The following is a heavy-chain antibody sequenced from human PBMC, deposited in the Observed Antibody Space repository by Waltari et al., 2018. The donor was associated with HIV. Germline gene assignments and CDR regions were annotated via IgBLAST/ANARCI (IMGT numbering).Heavy chain of an antibody. J-gene: IGHJ4*02. CDR1: GFTFSNAW. CDR3: TTEAVAGFDY. V-gene: IGHV3-15*01. CDR2: IKSKTYGGTT. Sequence: EVQLVESGGGLVKPGGSLRLSCAASGFTFSNAWMSWVRQATGKGLEWFGRIKSKTYGGTTDYAAPVKGRFTISRDDSKNTLYLQMNSLKTEDTAVYYCTTEAVAGFDYWGQGTLVTVSS. D-gene: IGHD6-19*01.